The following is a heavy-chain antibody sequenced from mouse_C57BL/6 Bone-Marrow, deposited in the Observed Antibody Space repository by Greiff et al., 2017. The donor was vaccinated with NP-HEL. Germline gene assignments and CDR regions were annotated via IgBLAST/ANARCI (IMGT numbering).Heavy chain of an antibody. CDR3: ARIPLYYYGSSYGY. CDR2: IYPRSGNT. CDR1: GYTFTSYG. Sequence: VQLKESGAELARPGASVKLSCKASGYTFTSYGISWVKQRTGQGLEWIGEIYPRSGNTYYNEKFKGKATLTADKSSSTAYMELRSLTSEDSAVYFCARIPLYYYGSSYGYWGQGTTLTVSS. D-gene: IGHD1-1*01. V-gene: IGHV1-81*01. J-gene: IGHJ2*01.